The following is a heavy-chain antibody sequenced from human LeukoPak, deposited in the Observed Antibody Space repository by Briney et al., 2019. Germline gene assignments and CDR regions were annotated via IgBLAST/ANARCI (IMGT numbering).Heavy chain of an antibody. D-gene: IGHD6-19*01. CDR1: GFTFSSYA. Sequence: PGGSLRLSCAASGFTFSSYAMSWVRQAPGKGLEWVSGISGSGGSAYYSDSVKGRFTISRDDSKNTLYLQMNSLRAVDTAVYYCAKDARAVAGPIDYWGQGTLVTVSS. V-gene: IGHV3-23*01. J-gene: IGHJ4*02. CDR2: ISGSGGSA. CDR3: AKDARAVAGPIDY.